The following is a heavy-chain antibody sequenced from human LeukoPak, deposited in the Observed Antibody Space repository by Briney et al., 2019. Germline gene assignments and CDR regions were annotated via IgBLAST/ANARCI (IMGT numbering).Heavy chain of an antibody. V-gene: IGHV4-38-2*01. J-gene: IGHJ4*02. CDR1: GYSISSSYY. D-gene: IGHD4-11*01. CDR3: ASLPSNTVTHDY. Sequence: NPSETLSLTCAVSGYSISSSYYWGWIRQPPGKGLECIGTIYHSGSTHYNPSLKSRVTLSVDTSKNQFSLKLRSVTAADTAVYYCASLPSNTVTHDYWGQGTLVTVSS. CDR2: IYHSGST.